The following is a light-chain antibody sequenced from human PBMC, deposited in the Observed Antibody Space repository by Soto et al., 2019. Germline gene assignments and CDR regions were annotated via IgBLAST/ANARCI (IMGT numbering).Light chain of an antibody. Sequence: DIQLTQSPSTLSASVGDRATITCRASQSISSWLAWYQQKPGKAPKLLVYKASSLESGVPSRFSGSGSGTEFTLTISTLQPDDFATYYCQQYEAYPLTFGGGTKVAI. J-gene: IGKJ4*01. CDR2: KAS. V-gene: IGKV1-5*03. CDR3: QQYEAYPLT. CDR1: QSISSW.